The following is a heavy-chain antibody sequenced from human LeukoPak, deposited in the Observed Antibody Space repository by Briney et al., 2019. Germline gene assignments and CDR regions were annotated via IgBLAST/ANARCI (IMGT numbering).Heavy chain of an antibody. CDR2: ISWNSGSI. J-gene: IGHJ4*02. CDR3: AKDISEELNLFAY. V-gene: IGHV3-9*03. CDR1: GFTFDNYV. Sequence: GRSLRLSCAASGFTFDNYVMHWVRQAPGKGLEWVSGISWNSGSIGYADSVKGRFTISRDNAKNSLYLQMNSLRAEDMALYYCAKDISEELNLFAYWGQGTLVTVSS. D-gene: IGHD1-7*01.